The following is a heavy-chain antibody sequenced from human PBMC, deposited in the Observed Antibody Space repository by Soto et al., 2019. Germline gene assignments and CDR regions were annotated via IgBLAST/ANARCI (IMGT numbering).Heavy chain of an antibody. Sequence: QLQLQESGPGLVKPSETLSLTCTVSGGSISSRSYYWGWIRQPPGKGLEWIGSIYYSGSTYYNPSLKSRVTISVDMSKNQFSLKLSSVTAADTAVYYCARHRDYYFDYWGQGTLVTVSS. J-gene: IGHJ4*02. CDR1: GGSISSRSYY. V-gene: IGHV4-39*01. CDR2: IYYSGST. CDR3: ARHRDYYFDY.